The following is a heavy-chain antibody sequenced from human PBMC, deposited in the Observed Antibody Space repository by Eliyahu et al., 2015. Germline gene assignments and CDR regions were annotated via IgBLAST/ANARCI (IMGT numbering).Heavy chain of an antibody. CDR1: GFXFXRYS. J-gene: IGHJ4*02. V-gene: IGHV3-21*01. Sequence: EVQLVESGGGLXKPGGSLXLSCAAXGFXFXRYSMXWVRQASGKGLEWVSSITGGSSSIHYADSVKXRFTISRDNAKNSLYLQMNSLRAEDTAVYYCAKTMPAGVVFDHWGQGTLVTVSS. CDR3: AKTMPAGVVFDH. D-gene: IGHD2-21*01. CDR2: ITGGSSSI.